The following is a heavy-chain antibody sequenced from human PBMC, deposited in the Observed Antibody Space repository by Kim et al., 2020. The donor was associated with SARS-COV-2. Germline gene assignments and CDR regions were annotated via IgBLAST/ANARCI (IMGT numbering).Heavy chain of an antibody. J-gene: IGHJ4*02. Sequence: SETLSLTCAVYGGSFSGYYWSWIRQPPGKGLEWIGEINHSGSTNYNPSLKSRVTISVDTSKNQFSLKLSSVTAADTAVYYCARALGGLIVVVPAAGYFDYWGQGTLVTVSS. CDR3: ARALGGLIVVVPAAGYFDY. CDR2: INHSGST. CDR1: GGSFSGYY. V-gene: IGHV4-34*01. D-gene: IGHD2-2*01.